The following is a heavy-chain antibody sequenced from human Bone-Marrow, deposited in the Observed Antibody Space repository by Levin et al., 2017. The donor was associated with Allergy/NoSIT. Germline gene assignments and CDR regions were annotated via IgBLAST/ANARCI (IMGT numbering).Heavy chain of an antibody. J-gene: IGHJ2*01. CDR2: IDITGGT. CDR1: EFTFSRHD. Sequence: PGGSLRLSCEASEFTFSRHDMHWVRQVTGKGLEWISGIDITGGTYYADSVKGRFTISRENAKNSLFLQMNSLGAGDTALYYCVRELAVPGHWYFDLWGRGTLVTVSS. D-gene: IGHD6-19*01. CDR3: VRELAVPGHWYFDL. V-gene: IGHV3-13*01.